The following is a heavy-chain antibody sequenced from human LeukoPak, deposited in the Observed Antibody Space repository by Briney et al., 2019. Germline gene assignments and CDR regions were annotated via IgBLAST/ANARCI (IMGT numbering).Heavy chain of an antibody. V-gene: IGHV3-23*01. Sequence: GGSLLLSGAASGFTFSSYAMSWVRQAPGMGLEWVSSIGSSGDITYYADSVKGRFTISRDNSKNTLYLQMNSLRAEDTAVYYCAKDIDNGDYVVYWGQGTLVTVSS. CDR2: IGSSGDIT. J-gene: IGHJ4*02. CDR1: GFTFSSYA. D-gene: IGHD4-17*01. CDR3: AKDIDNGDYVVY.